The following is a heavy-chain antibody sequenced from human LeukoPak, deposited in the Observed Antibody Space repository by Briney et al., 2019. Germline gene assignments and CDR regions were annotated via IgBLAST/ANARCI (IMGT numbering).Heavy chain of an antibody. D-gene: IGHD3-3*01. CDR2: INIDGSNT. J-gene: IGHJ4*02. CDR3: IRGAGTVVLWSDFENDC. V-gene: IGHV3-74*01. Sequence: PGGSLRLSCASSGFTFSNYWMHWVRQAPGEGLVWVSRINIDGSNTIYVDSVKGRFTISRDNAKNTLYLQMNSLRVEDTAVYYCIRGAGTVVLWSDFENDCWGQGTLVTVSS. CDR1: GFTFSNYW.